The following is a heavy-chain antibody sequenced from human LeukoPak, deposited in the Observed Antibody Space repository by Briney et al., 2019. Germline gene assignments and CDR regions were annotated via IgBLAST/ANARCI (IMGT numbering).Heavy chain of an antibody. V-gene: IGHV3-11*05. CDR3: AKGVWFGIYYFDY. Sequence: GGSLRLSCAASGFTFSDSYMTWVRQAPGKGVEWVAYISGSGHDINYSDSVKGRFTISRDNAKNSLYLQMNSLRAEDTALYYCAKGVWFGIYYFDYWGQGTLVTVSS. CDR2: ISGSGHDI. J-gene: IGHJ4*02. D-gene: IGHD3-10*01. CDR1: GFTFSDSY.